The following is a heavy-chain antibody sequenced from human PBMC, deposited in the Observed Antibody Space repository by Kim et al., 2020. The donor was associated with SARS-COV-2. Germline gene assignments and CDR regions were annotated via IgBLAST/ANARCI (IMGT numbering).Heavy chain of an antibody. Sequence: TSSAQKFQGRGTMTRDTSTSTVYMELSSLRSEDTAMYYCARKGVAGSFDYWGQGTLVTVSS. CDR2: T. V-gene: IGHV1-46*01. J-gene: IGHJ4*02. D-gene: IGHD6-19*01. CDR3: ARKGVAGSFDY.